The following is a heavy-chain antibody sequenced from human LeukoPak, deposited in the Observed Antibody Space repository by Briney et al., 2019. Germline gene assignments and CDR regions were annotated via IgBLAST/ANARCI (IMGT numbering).Heavy chain of an antibody. V-gene: IGHV3-11*01. CDR1: GLTFSEYQ. CDR3: ARRRRGVIDAFDI. J-gene: IGHJ3*02. D-gene: IGHD3-10*01. CDR2: ISRSCSTI. Sequence: PGGSLRLSCASPGLTFSEYQMSSIPQAPGKGLGWVSPISRSCSTIYYAESVKGLFTISKDNAKTSLSLQMNSRSAEDTALYYCARRRRGVIDAFDIWGQGTMVTVSS.